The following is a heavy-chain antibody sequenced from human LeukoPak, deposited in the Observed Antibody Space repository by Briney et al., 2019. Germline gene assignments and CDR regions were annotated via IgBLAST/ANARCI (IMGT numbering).Heavy chain of an antibody. V-gene: IGHV4-59*08. CDR3: ARRWNYGRNYYIDV. D-gene: IGHD1-7*01. CDR1: DGFIRSYY. J-gene: IGHJ6*03. CDR2: KHFSGTT. Sequence: SETLSLTCTVSDGFIRSYYWSWIRQPPGKGLEWIAYKHFSGTTNYNPSLTSRVTISIDTSKRQFSLRVTSVTAADTAVYYCARRWNYGRNYYIDVWGKGATVSVSS.